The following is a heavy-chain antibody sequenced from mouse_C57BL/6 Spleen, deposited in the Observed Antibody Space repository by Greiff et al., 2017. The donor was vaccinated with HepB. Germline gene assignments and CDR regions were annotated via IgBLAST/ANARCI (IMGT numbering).Heavy chain of an antibody. D-gene: IGHD1-1*01. CDR3: ARDYGSTPGDFDV. V-gene: IGHV1-59*01. J-gene: IGHJ1*03. Sequence: QVQLQQPGAELVRPGTSVKLSCKASGYTFTSYWMHWVKQRPGQGLEWIGVIDPSDSYTNYNQKFKGKATLTVDTSSSTAYMQLSSLTSEDSAVYYCARDYGSTPGDFDVWGTGTTVTVSS. CDR1: GYTFTSYW. CDR2: IDPSDSYT.